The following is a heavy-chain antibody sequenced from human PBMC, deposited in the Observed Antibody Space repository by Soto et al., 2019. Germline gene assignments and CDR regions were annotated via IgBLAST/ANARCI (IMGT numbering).Heavy chain of an antibody. CDR2: MSPKSGGA. J-gene: IGHJ3*02. CDR3: TRENIENSDGLYDAFDI. CDR1: GYTFTDYY. Sequence: ASVKVSCKTSGYTFTDYYTHWVRQAPGQGLEWMGWMSPKSGGAYSAQKFQGRVTLTRDTSIGTAYIEVNSLTSDDTAVHFCTRENIENSDGLYDAFDIWGQGTTVTVSS. V-gene: IGHV1-2*02. D-gene: IGHD5-18*01.